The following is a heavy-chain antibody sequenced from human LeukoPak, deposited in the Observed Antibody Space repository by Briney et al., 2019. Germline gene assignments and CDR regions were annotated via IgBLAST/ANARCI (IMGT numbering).Heavy chain of an antibody. J-gene: IGHJ3*02. CDR1: GYTFTSYD. Sequence: ASVKVSCKASGYTFTSYDINWVRQATGQGLEWMGWMNPNSGNTGYAQKFQGRVTMTRNTSISTAYMELSSLRSEDTAVYYCARAGDGGSYGDVDAFDIWGQGTMVTVSS. CDR2: MNPNSGNT. CDR3: ARAGDGGSYGDVDAFDI. D-gene: IGHD1-26*01. V-gene: IGHV1-8*01.